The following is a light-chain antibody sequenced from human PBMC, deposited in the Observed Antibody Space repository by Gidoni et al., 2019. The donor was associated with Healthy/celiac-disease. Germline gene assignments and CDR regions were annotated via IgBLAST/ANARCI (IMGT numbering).Light chain of an antibody. Sequence: DIVMTQSPLSLPVTPGEPASISCRSSQSLLHSNGYNYLDWYLQKPGQSPQLLIYLGSNRASGVPDRFSGSGSGTDFTLKISRVEAEEFGVYYCMQALQTPRTFGPGTKSGYQT. V-gene: IGKV2-28*01. CDR3: MQALQTPRT. CDR2: LGS. CDR1: QSLLHSNGYNY. J-gene: IGKJ3*01.